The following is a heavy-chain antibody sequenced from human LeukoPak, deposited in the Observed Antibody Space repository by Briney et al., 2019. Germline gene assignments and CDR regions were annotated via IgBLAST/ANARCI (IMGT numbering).Heavy chain of an antibody. V-gene: IGHV1-69*04. D-gene: IGHD1-26*01. CDR1: GGTFSSYA. CDR2: IIPILGIA. Sequence: SVKVSCKASGGTFSSYAISWVRQAPGQGLEWMGRIIPILGIANYAQKFQGRVTITADKSTSTAYMELSSLRSEDTAVYYCARDEWELLGRAFDIWGQGTMVTVSS. J-gene: IGHJ3*02. CDR3: ARDEWELLGRAFDI.